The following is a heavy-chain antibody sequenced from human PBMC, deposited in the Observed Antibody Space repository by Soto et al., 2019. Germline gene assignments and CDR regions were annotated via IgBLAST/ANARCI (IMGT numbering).Heavy chain of an antibody. CDR2: IWYDGSNK. CDR1: GFTFSSYG. CDR3: ARSPKTYNWFDP. J-gene: IGHJ5*02. V-gene: IGHV3-33*01. Sequence: GGSLRLSCAASGFTFSSYGMHWVRQAPGKGLEWVAVIWYDGSNKYYADSVEGRFTISRDNSKNTLYLQMNSLRAEDTAVYYCARSPKTYNWFDPWGQGTLVTVSS.